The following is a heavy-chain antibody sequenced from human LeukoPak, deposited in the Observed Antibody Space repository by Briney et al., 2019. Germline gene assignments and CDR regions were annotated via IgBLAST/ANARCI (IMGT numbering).Heavy chain of an antibody. CDR2: INPSGGST. Sequence: VASVKVSCKASGGTFSSYAISWVRQAPGQGLEWMGIINPSGGSTSYAQEFQGRVTVTRDTSTSTVHMELSGLRSEDTAVYYCARDQEGFDYWGQGTLVTVSS. CDR3: ARDQEGFDY. J-gene: IGHJ4*02. CDR1: GGTFSSYA. V-gene: IGHV1-46*01.